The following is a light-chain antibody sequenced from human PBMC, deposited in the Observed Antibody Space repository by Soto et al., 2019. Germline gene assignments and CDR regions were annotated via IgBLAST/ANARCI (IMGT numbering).Light chain of an antibody. Sequence: DIQMTQSPSSLSASVGDRVTITCRESQSISSYLNWYQQKPGKAPKLLIYAASSLQSGVPSRFSGSGSGPDFTLTISSLQPEDFATYYCQQSYSTPWTLGQGTKLEIK. CDR2: AAS. CDR3: QQSYSTPWT. J-gene: IGKJ1*01. CDR1: QSISSY. V-gene: IGKV1-39*01.